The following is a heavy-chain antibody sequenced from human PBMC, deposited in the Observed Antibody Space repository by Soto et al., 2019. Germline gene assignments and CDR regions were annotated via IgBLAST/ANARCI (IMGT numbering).Heavy chain of an antibody. Sequence: PGGSLRLSCAASGFTFSSYSMNWVRQAPGKGLEWVSSISSSSSYIYYADSVKGRFTISRDNAKNSLYLQMNSLRAEDTAVYYCASAGYSGSWSRGYFDYWGQGTLVTVSS. CDR2: ISSSSSYI. CDR3: ASAGYSGSWSRGYFDY. V-gene: IGHV3-21*01. J-gene: IGHJ4*02. CDR1: GFTFSSYS. D-gene: IGHD6-13*01.